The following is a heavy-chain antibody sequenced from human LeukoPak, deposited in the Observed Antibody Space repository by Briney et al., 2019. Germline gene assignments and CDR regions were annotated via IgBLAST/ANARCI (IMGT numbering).Heavy chain of an antibody. J-gene: IGHJ4*02. CDR2: ISSTSSGSTT. Sequence: GSLRLSCAASGFTFSDYYMGWIRQAPGKGLDWVSFISSTSSGSTTYYADSVKGRFTISRDNAKNSLYLQMNSLRAEDTAVYYCAKDIVAAGLFFDYWGQGTLVTVSS. CDR3: AKDIVAAGLFFDY. V-gene: IGHV3-11*01. D-gene: IGHD6-13*01. CDR1: GFTFSDYY.